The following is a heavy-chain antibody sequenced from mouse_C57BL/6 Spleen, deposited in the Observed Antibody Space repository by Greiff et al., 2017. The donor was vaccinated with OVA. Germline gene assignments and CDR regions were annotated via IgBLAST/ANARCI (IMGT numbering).Heavy chain of an antibody. J-gene: IGHJ4*01. CDR3: ARSYGSSEGKPSYAMDY. Sequence: DVKLQESGPGLAKPSQTLSLTCSVTGYSITSDYWNWIRKFPGNKLEYMGYISYSGSTYYNPSLKSRISITRDTSKNQYYLQLNSVTTEDTATYYCARSYGSSEGKPSYAMDYWGQGTSVTVSS. V-gene: IGHV3-8*01. CDR2: ISYSGST. D-gene: IGHD1-1*01. CDR1: GYSITSDY.